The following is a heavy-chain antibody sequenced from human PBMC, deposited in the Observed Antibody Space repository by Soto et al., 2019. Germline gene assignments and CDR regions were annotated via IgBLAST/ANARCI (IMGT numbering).Heavy chain of an antibody. Sequence: XGALELSCADSGFTFSNYAMHGVRQAPGKGLEWVAIISYDGNNKYNADSVKGRFTISRDNSKNTLYLQMNSLRAEDTAVYYCARDRVCTSATCGEFDYYYYYGMDVWGQGTTVTVSS. D-gene: IGHD2-2*01. J-gene: IGHJ6*02. V-gene: IGHV3-30*04. CDR3: ARDRVCTSATCGEFDYYYYYGMDV. CDR1: GFTFSNYA. CDR2: ISYDGNNK.